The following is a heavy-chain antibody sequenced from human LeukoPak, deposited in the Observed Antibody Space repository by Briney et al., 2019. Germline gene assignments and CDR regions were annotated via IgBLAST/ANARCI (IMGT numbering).Heavy chain of an antibody. CDR2: IHNSGNT. CDR3: AREGTTGRNLNWFDS. D-gene: IGHD1-1*01. V-gene: IGHV4-59*01. Sequence: SETLSLTCTVSGGSISSYYWSWVRQPPGKGLEWIGHIHNSGNTNYNPSLKSRVTLSVDTSKNQFSMKLSSVTAADTAVYYCAREGTTGRNLNWFDSWGQGTLVTVSS. J-gene: IGHJ5*01. CDR1: GGSISSYY.